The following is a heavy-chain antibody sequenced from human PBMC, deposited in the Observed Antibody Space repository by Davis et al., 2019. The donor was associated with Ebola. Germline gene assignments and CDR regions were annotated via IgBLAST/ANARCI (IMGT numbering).Heavy chain of an antibody. V-gene: IGHV3-7*03. CDR1: GFTFSSYW. D-gene: IGHD2-8*01. CDR3: ARAPMLYLAFDI. CDR2: IKQDGIVK. Sequence: GGSLRLSCAASGFTFSSYWMSWVRQAPGKGLGWVATIKQDGIVKYYVDSVKARFTISRDNAKNSLYLQMNSLRAEDTAVYYCARAPMLYLAFDIWGQGTMVTVSS. J-gene: IGHJ3*02.